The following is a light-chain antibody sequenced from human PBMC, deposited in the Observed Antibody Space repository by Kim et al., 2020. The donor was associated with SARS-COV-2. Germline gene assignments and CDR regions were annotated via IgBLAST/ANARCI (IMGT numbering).Light chain of an antibody. CDR1: GSNIGIHS. Sequence: QSVLAQPPSVSGTPGQRVTVSCSGTGSNIGIHSVNWYQHLPGTAPKLLIYRNSVRTSGVPERFSGSKSGTSASLAISGLQPEAEADYIYAVWDDKLNGPLFGGGTQLTVL. V-gene: IGLV1-44*01. CDR2: RNS. J-gene: IGLJ2*01. CDR3: AVWDDKLNGPL.